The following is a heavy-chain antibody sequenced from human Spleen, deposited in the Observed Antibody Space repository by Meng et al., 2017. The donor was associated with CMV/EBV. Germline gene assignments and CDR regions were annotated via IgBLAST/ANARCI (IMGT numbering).Heavy chain of an antibody. D-gene: IGHD3-22*01. CDR1: GVFISSSSYF. J-gene: IGHJ4*02. CDR3: ARSPPYDSSGRFDY. CDR2: NDYSGDS. V-gene: IGHV4-39*07. Sequence: SGVFISSSSYFWGWIRQPQGKGLEWLGSNDYSGDSYYNPSLQSRVTISVDTSKNQFSLKLRFVTAADTAVYYCARSPPYDSSGRFDYWGQGTLVTVSS.